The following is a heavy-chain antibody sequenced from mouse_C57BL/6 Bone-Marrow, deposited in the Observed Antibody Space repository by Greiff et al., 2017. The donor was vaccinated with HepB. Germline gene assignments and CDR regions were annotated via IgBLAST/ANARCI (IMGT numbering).Heavy chain of an antibody. J-gene: IGHJ4*01. Sequence: QVQLQQPGAELVKPGASVKMSCKASGYTFTSYWITWVKQRPGQGLEWIGDMYPGSGSTNYNEKFKSKATLTVDTSSSTACMQLSSLTSEDSAVYYCARGYYYAMDYWGQGTSVTVSS. D-gene: IGHD2-2*01. CDR1: GYTFTSYW. V-gene: IGHV1-55*01. CDR2: MYPGSGST. CDR3: ARGYYYAMDY.